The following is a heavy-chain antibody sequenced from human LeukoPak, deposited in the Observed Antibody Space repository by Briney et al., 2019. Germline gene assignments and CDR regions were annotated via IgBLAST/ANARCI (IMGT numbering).Heavy chain of an antibody. Sequence: ASVKVSCKASGYTFNNYGITWVRQAPGQGLEWMGWISVYNGNTNYVQKLQGRLAMTTDTSTSTAYMELRSLRSDDTAVYYCVRVAGWHWFDPWGQGALVTVSS. D-gene: IGHD6-19*01. J-gene: IGHJ5*02. CDR3: VRVAGWHWFDP. CDR1: GYTFNNYG. V-gene: IGHV1-18*01. CDR2: ISVYNGNT.